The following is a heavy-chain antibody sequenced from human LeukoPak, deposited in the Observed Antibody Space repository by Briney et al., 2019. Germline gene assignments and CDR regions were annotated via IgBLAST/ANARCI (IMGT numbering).Heavy chain of an antibody. D-gene: IGHD1-20*01. CDR1: GFTFSSYS. J-gene: IGHJ4*02. CDR3: AEKMSITAASQVDY. CDR2: ISSSGGST. Sequence: GGSLRLSCAASGFTFSSYSMSWVRQAPGKGLEWVSAISSSGGSTGYTDSVKGRFTISRDNSKNTLYLQMNSLRAEDTAVYYCAEKMSITAASQVDYWGQGTLVTVSS. V-gene: IGHV3-23*01.